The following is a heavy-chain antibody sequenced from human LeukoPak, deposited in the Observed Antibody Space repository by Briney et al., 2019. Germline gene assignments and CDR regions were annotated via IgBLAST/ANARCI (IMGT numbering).Heavy chain of an antibody. V-gene: IGHV3-15*01. CDR2: IKGKTDGGTT. CDR1: GFTFSHAW. D-gene: IGHD2-2*01. J-gene: IGHJ6*03. Sequence: PGGSLRLSCAASGFTFSHAWMTWVRQAPGKGLEWVGRIKGKTDGGTTDYAAPVKGRFTISRDDSKNTLYLQMNSLKTEDTAVYYCTTRYCSSTTCYEYYYYYYMDVWGKGTTVTVSS. CDR3: TTRYCSSTTCYEYYYYYYMDV.